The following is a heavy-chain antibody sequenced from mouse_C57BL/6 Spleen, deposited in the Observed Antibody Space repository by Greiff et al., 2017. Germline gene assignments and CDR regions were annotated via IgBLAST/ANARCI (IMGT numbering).Heavy chain of an antibody. V-gene: IGHV1-69*01. Sequence: QVQLQQPGAELVMPGASVKLSCKASGYTFTSYWMHWVKQRPGQGLEWIGEIDPSDSYTNYNQKFKGKSTLTVDKSSSTAYMQLSSLTSEDSAVYYGAKGYRDYAMDYWGQGTSVTVSS. D-gene: IGHD2-14*01. CDR3: AKGYRDYAMDY. J-gene: IGHJ4*01. CDR1: GYTFTSYW. CDR2: IDPSDSYT.